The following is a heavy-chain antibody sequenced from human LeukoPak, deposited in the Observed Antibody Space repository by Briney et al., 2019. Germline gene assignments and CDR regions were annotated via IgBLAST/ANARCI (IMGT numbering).Heavy chain of an antibody. J-gene: IGHJ4*02. D-gene: IGHD5-18*01. Sequence: SVKVSCKASGFTFTSSAVQWVRQARGRRLEWIGWIVVGSGNTNYAQMFQGRVTITRDMSTSTAYMELSSLRSEDTAVYYCAAPSRIQLDYWGQGTLVTASS. CDR2: IVVGSGNT. V-gene: IGHV1-58*01. CDR3: AAPSRIQLDY. CDR1: GFTFTSSA.